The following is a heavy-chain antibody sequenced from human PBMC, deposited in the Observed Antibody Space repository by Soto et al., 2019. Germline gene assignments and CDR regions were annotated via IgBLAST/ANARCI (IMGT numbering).Heavy chain of an antibody. CDR1: GFTFSSYA. J-gene: IGHJ4*02. Sequence: GGSLSLSCAASGFTFSSYAMRWVCQPAGKGLESVSAISGRCYSTYYADSVKGRFTISRDNSKNTLYLQMNSLRAEDSAVYYWAKTLYYYDTSGYQWGQGTLVTVSS. V-gene: IGHV3-23*01. D-gene: IGHD3-22*01. CDR2: ISGRCYST. CDR3: AKTLYYYDTSGYQ.